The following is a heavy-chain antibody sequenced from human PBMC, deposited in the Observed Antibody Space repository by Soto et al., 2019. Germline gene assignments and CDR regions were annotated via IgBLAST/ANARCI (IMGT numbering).Heavy chain of an antibody. D-gene: IGHD2-8*01. CDR3: ARGLLYLYGMVV. CDR2: INNAGSIT. J-gene: IGHJ6*02. V-gene: IGHV3-74*01. CDR1: GFTFSSYW. Sequence: EVQLVESGGGLVQPVGSLRLSCAASGFTFSSYWMHWVRQAPGKGLVWVSRINNAGSITNYADSVKGRFTISRDIAKYTLYLQMNSLRAEDTAVYYCARGLLYLYGMVVWGQGTTVTVSS.